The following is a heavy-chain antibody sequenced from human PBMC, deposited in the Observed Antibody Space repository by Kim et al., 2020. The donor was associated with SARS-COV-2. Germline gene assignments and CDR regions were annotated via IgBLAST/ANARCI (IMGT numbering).Heavy chain of an antibody. J-gene: IGHJ4*02. CDR2: INPNSGAT. Sequence: ASVKVSCKASVYTFSGYYIHWVRQAPGQGLEWMGLINPNSGATKYAEKFQGRVTMTRDTSINTAYMDLTSLTSDDAAVYKCARSTTQAGTLYFDYWGQGTLVAVSS. CDR1: VYTFSGYY. CDR3: ARSTTQAGTLYFDY. V-gene: IGHV1-2*02. D-gene: IGHD6-19*01.